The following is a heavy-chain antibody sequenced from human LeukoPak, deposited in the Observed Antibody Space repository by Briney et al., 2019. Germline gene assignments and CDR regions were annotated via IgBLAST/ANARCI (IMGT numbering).Heavy chain of an antibody. CDR3: ARGGYGGHSFDY. CDR2: IYSGGTT. J-gene: IGHJ4*02. CDR1: GFTVSSSY. Sequence: SGGSLRLSCAASGFTVSSSYMSWVRQAPGKGPEGVSVIYSGGTTYYADSVQGRFTISRDNSENTLYLQMSSLRAEDTAIYYCARGGYGGHSFDYWGQGTLVIVSS. V-gene: IGHV3-53*01. D-gene: IGHD4-23*01.